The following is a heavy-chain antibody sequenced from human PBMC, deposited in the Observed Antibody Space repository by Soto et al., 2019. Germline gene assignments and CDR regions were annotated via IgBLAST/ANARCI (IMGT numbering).Heavy chain of an antibody. CDR1: GGSISSYY. CDR3: AREKAPLYSSSWYWFDP. D-gene: IGHD6-13*01. V-gene: IGHV4-59*12. Sequence: SETLSLTCTVSGGSISSYYWSWIRQPPGKGLEWIGYIYYSGSTNYNPSLKSRVTISVDKSKNQFSLKLSSVTAADTAVYYCAREKAPLYSSSWYWFDPWGQGTLVTVSS. CDR2: IYYSGST. J-gene: IGHJ5*02.